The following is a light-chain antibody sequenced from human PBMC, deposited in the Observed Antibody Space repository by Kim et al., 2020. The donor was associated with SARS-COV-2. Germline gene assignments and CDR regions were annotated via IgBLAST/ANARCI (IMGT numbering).Light chain of an antibody. Sequence: FSPGERTTLSCRASQSVINSLAWYQQKSGQAPRLLMYDASIRASGVPARFSGSGSGTDFTLIISSLEAEDFAVYFCQQRRDWPITFGQGTRLEIK. J-gene: IGKJ5*01. CDR3: QQRRDWPIT. V-gene: IGKV3-11*01. CDR1: QSVINS. CDR2: DAS.